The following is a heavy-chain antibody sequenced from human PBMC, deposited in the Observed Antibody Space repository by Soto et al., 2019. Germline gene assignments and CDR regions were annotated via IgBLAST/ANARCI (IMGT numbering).Heavy chain of an antibody. V-gene: IGHV4-30-4*01. J-gene: IGHJ5*02. CDR3: ARGAPKYYDFWSGHNWFDP. Sequence: NPSETLSLTCTVSGGSISSGDYYWSWIRQPPGKGLEWIGYIYYSGSTYYNPSLKSRVTISVDTSKNQFSLKLSSVTAADTAVYYCARGAPKYYDFWSGHNWFDPWGQGTLVTVSS. CDR2: IYYSGST. CDR1: GGSISSGDYY. D-gene: IGHD3-3*01.